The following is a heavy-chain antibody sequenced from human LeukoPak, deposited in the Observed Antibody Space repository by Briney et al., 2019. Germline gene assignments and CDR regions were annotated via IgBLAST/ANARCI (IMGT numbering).Heavy chain of an antibody. CDR3: AKAQDYGGNSARDY. Sequence: PGGSLRLSCAASGFTFSSYAMSWVRQAPGKGLEWVSAISGSGGSTYYADSVKGRFTISRDNSKNTLYLQMNSLRAEDTAVYHCAKAQDYGGNSARDYWGQGTLVTVSS. J-gene: IGHJ4*02. CDR2: ISGSGGST. D-gene: IGHD4-23*01. CDR1: GFTFSSYA. V-gene: IGHV3-23*01.